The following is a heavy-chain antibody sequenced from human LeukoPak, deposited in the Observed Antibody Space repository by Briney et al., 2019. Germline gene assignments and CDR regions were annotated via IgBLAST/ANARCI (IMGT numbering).Heavy chain of an antibody. V-gene: IGHV3-7*01. J-gene: IGHJ4*02. CDR3: AGEPRSMRF. CDR1: GFTLSSYW. Sequence: GGSLRLSCAVSGFTLSSYWWSWVRQTPGKGLEWVASIKQDGSEIHYLDSVKGRFTISRDNAKNSLYLHMSSLRAEDTAVYYRAGEPRSMRFWGQGTLVTVSS. CDR2: IKQDGSEI.